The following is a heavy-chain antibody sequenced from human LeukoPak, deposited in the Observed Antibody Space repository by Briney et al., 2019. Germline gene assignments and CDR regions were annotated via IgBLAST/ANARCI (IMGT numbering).Heavy chain of an antibody. Sequence: GESLKISCKGSGYSFTSYWIGWVRQMPGKGLEWMGIIYPGDSDTRYSPSFQGQVTISADKSISTAYLQWSSLKASDTAMYYCATYNRYSSGPEGFDYWGQGTLVTVSS. CDR1: GYSFTSYW. J-gene: IGHJ4*02. D-gene: IGHD6-19*01. CDR3: ATYNRYSSGPEGFDY. V-gene: IGHV5-51*01. CDR2: IYPGDSDT.